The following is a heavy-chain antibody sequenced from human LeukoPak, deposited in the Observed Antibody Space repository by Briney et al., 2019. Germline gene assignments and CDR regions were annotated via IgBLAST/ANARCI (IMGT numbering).Heavy chain of an antibody. Sequence: SVKVSCKASGGTFSSYAISWVRQAPGQGLEWMGGIIPIFGTANYAQKFQGRVTITADKSTSTAYMELSSLRSEDTAVYYCARRGYYYDSSGDYYMDVWGKGTTVTVSS. D-gene: IGHD3-22*01. CDR2: IIPIFGTA. J-gene: IGHJ6*03. CDR3: ARRGYYYDSSGDYYMDV. CDR1: GGTFSSYA. V-gene: IGHV1-69*06.